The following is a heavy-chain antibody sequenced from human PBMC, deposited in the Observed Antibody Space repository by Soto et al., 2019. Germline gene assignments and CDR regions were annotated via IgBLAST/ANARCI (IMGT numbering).Heavy chain of an antibody. Sequence: GESLKISCKASGYSFTTYWIAWVRQMPGKGLEWMGIINPGDSDIRYSPSFQGQVTISADNSISTAYLQWSSLKASDTAMYYCARHEQFYYYYYGMAVWGQGTAATVSS. J-gene: IGHJ6*02. V-gene: IGHV5-51*01. D-gene: IGHD4-4*01. CDR1: GYSFTTYW. CDR2: INPGDSDI. CDR3: ARHEQFYYYYYGMAV.